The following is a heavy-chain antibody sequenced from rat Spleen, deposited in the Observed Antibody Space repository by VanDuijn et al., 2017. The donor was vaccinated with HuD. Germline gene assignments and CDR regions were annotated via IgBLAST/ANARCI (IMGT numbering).Heavy chain of an antibody. V-gene: IGHV5-7*01. CDR2: IIYDGTRT. CDR3: AKKGTYYGYLYVMDA. Sequence: EVQLVESGGGLVQPGRSLKVSCVASGFTFSNHGMHWIRQAPKKGLEWVATIIYDGTRTHYRDSVKGRFTISRDDAKSTLYLQMDSLRSEDTATYYCAKKGTYYGYLYVMDAWGQGASVTVSS. CDR1: GFTFSNHG. D-gene: IGHD1-9*01. J-gene: IGHJ4*01.